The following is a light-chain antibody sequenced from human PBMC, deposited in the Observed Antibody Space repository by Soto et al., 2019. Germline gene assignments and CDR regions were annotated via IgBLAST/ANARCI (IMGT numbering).Light chain of an antibody. CDR2: GAS. J-gene: IGKJ3*01. CDR3: QQLNSFPIP. V-gene: IGKV1-9*01. Sequence: IQLTQSPSSLSASVGDRVTISCRASQGIATFLAWYQQKPGKAPKLLIYGASTLQSGVPSRFSGSGSGTDFTLTISSLQPEDFATYDCQQLNSFPIPFGPGTKVDI. CDR1: QGIATF.